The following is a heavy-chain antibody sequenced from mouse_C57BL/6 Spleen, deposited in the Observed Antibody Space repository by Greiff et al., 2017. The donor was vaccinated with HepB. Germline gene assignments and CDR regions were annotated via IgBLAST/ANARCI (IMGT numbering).Heavy chain of an antibody. CDR1: GYAFSSSW. J-gene: IGHJ2*01. Sequence: QVQLQQSGPELVKPGASVKISCKASGYAFSSSWMNWVKQRPGKGLEWIGRIYPGDGDTNYNGKFKGKATLTADKSSSTAYMQLSSLTSEDSAVYFCARLAYYYGSSFWGQGTTLTVSS. CDR3: ARLAYYYGSSF. CDR2: IYPGDGDT. V-gene: IGHV1-82*01. D-gene: IGHD1-1*01.